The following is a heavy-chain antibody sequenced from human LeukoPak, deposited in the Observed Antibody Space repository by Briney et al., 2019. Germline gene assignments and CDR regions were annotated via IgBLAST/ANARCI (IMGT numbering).Heavy chain of an antibody. J-gene: IGHJ4*02. CDR2: IYNTGDT. CDR1: GFTFSSYA. Sequence: PGGSLRLSCAASGFTFSSYAMSWVRQAPGKGLEWVSFIYNTGDTYYADSVKGRFTISRDNSKNTLSLQMNSLRADDTAVYYCARWYCSSTNCYYDYWGQGTLVTVSS. CDR3: ARWYCSSTNCYYDY. V-gene: IGHV3-23*05. D-gene: IGHD2-2*01.